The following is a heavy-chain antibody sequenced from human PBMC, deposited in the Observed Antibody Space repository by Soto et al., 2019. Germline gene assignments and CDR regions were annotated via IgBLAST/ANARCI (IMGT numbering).Heavy chain of an antibody. CDR3: ARHGDSTVV. V-gene: IGHV4-30-2*01. CDR2: IYHSGST. CDR1: GGSISSGGYS. D-gene: IGHD4-17*01. Sequence: SETLSLTCAVSGGSISSGGYSWSWIRQPPGKGLEWIGYIYHSGSTYYNPSLKSRVTISVDRSKNQFSLKLSSVTAADTAMYYCARHGDSTVVWGQGTLVTVSS. J-gene: IGHJ4*02.